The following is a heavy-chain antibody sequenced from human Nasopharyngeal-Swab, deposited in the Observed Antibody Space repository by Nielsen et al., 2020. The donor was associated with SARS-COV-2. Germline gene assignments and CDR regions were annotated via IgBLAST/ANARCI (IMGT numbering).Heavy chain of an antibody. V-gene: IGHV3-11*04. CDR2: ISSSGSTI. J-gene: IGHJ4*02. D-gene: IGHD2-8*01. CDR1: GFTFREYY. CDR3: ARRGGYCTPVDY. Sequence: AGSLRLSCAATGFTFREYYMSWISQAPGKGLEWVPYISSSGSTIYYADSVKGRFTITRDNAKNALYLQMNSLRAEDTAVYYCARRGGYCTPVDYWGQGTLVTVSS.